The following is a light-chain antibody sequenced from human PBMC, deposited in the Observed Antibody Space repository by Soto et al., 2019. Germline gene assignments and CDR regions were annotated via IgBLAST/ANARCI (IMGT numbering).Light chain of an antibody. CDR1: QSISGW. Sequence: DTQMTQSPSTLSASVGDRVTITCRASQSISGWLAWYQQKPRKAPKLLIYDASSLESGVPSRFSGGGSGTEFTITISSLQPDDSATYYCQQYNTYSRTFGQGTKVEIQ. CDR2: DAS. V-gene: IGKV1-5*01. CDR3: QQYNTYSRT. J-gene: IGKJ1*01.